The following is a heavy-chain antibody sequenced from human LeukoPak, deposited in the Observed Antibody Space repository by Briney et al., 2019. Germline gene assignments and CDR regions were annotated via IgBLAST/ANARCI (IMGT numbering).Heavy chain of an antibody. CDR3: ARVHAGDDYGDY. CDR2: IYYSGST. J-gene: IGHJ4*02. V-gene: IGHV4-59*12. D-gene: IGHD4-17*01. CDR1: GGSISSYY. Sequence: PSETLSLTCTVSGGSISSYYWSWIRQPPGKGLEWIGYIYYSGSTNYNPSLKSRVTISVDTSKNQFSLKLSSVTAADTAVYYCARVHAGDDYGDYWGQGTLVTVSS.